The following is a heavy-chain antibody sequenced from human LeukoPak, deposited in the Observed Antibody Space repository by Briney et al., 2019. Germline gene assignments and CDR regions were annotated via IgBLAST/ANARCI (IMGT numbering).Heavy chain of an antibody. Sequence: GGSLRLSCAASGFPFSSYAMNWVRQAPGKGLEWVSAISGSYSTDYAGSVKGRFTISRDNSKNTLYLQMNSLRAEDTAVYYCAKTGSGTYYVSWGQGTLVTVSS. D-gene: IGHD1-26*01. CDR3: AKTGSGTYYVS. J-gene: IGHJ5*02. CDR1: GFPFSSYA. V-gene: IGHV3-23*01. CDR2: ISGSYST.